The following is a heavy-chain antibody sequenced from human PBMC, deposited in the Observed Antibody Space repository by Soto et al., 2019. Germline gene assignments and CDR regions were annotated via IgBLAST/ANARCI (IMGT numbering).Heavy chain of an antibody. CDR3: TSAERIVEAGLTDS. V-gene: IGHV3-73*01. CDR1: GFTFSVSA. CDR2: IRSKAASYAT. D-gene: IGHD6-19*01. Sequence: EVQLVESGGGSVQPGGSLTLSCAASGFTFSVSAIHWVRQASGKGLEWVGRIRSKAASYATAYAASVKGRFNISRDDLVNTAYLQMNSLKTEDTAVYYCTSAERIVEAGLTDSWGQGTLVTVSS. J-gene: IGHJ4*02.